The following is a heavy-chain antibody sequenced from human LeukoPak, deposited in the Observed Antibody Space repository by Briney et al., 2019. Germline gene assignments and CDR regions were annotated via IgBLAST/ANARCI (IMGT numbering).Heavy chain of an antibody. D-gene: IGHD5-18*01. Sequence: GGSLRLSCAASGFTFSTYGMLWVRQAPGKGLEWVAFIRYDGNNRYYADSVKGRFTISRDNSKNTLYLQMNSLRAEDTAEYYCAMGGTYSFGLNFDYWGQGTLVTVSS. CDR1: GFTFSTYG. CDR2: IRYDGNNR. V-gene: IGHV3-30*02. CDR3: AMGGTYSFGLNFDY. J-gene: IGHJ4*02.